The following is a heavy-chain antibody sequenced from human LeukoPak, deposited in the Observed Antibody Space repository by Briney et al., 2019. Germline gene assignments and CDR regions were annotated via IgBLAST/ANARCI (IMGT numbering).Heavy chain of an antibody. CDR1: GGSISSGSYY. CDR2: IYTSGST. D-gene: IGHD3-3*01. J-gene: IGHJ4*02. Sequence: PSQTLSLTCTVSGGSISSGSYYWTWIRQPAGKGLEWIGRIYTSGSTNYNPSLKSRVTISVDTSKNQFSLKLGSVTAADTAVYYCARERRDFGVVMGVGGSYYYFDYWGQGTLVTVSS. V-gene: IGHV4-61*02. CDR3: ARERRDFGVVMGVGGSYYYFDY.